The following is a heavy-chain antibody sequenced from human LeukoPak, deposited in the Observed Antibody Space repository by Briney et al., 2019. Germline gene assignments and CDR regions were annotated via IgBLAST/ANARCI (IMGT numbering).Heavy chain of an antibody. CDR1: GFTFSTYS. CDR2: ISSGSGYI. V-gene: IGHV3-21*01. Sequence: GGSLRLSCGASGFTFSTYSMNWVRQAPGKGLEWVSSISSGSGYIYYAASVKGRFTISRDNAENSLHQQMSSLRAEDTAVYCSARDRKTSDYWGQGTLVTVSS. CDR3: ARDRKTSDY. J-gene: IGHJ4*02.